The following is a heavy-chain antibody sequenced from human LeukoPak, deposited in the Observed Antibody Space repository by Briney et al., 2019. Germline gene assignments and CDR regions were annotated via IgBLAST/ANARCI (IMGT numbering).Heavy chain of an antibody. CDR3: ARHEVVVVVAATPEEYFDY. V-gene: IGHV4-39*01. D-gene: IGHD2-15*01. Sequence: SETLSLTCTVSGGSISSSSYYWGWIRQPPGKGLEWIGSIYYSGSTYYNPSLKSRVTISVDTSKNQFSLKLSSVTAADTAVYYCARHEVVVVVAATPEEYFDYWGQGTLATVSS. CDR2: IYYSGST. CDR1: GGSISSSSYY. J-gene: IGHJ4*02.